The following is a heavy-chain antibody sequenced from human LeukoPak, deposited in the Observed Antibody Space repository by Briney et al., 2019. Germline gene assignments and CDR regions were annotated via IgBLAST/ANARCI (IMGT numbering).Heavy chain of an antibody. J-gene: IGHJ4*02. V-gene: IGHV4-30-4*01. D-gene: IGHD1-7*01. CDR2: IYYSGST. CDR1: GGSLSSGDYY. CDR3: ASGTGWGGILY. Sequence: SQTLSLTCTLSGGSLSSGDYYWSWIRHPPGKGLEWMGYIYYSGSTYYNPSLKTRFNISVYTSKNQFSLKVSSVTAADTAVDYGASGTGWGGILYWGQGTLVTVSS.